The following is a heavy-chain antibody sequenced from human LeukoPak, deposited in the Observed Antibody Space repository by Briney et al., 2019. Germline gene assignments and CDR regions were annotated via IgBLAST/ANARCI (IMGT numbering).Heavy chain of an antibody. CDR1: GGSISSSSYY. J-gene: IGHJ5*02. CDR2: IYYSGST. Sequence: SETLSLTCTVSGGSISSSSYYWGWIRQPPGKGLEWIGSIYYSGSTYYNPSLRSRVTISVDTSKNQFSLKLSSVTAADTAVYYCASGDQLLLQPFDPWGQGTLVTVSS. D-gene: IGHD2-2*01. V-gene: IGHV4-39*01. CDR3: ASGDQLLLQPFDP.